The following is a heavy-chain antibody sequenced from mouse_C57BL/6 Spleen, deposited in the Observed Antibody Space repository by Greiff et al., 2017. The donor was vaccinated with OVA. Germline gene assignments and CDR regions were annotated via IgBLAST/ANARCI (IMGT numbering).Heavy chain of an antibody. CDR1: GYTFTSYW. Sequence: VQLQQPGAELVKPGASVKLSCKASGYTFTSYWMHWVKQRPGQGLEWIGMIHPNSGSTNYNEKFKSKATLTVDKSSSTAYMQLSSLTSEDSAVYYCASYYGSSYWFAYWGQGTLVTVSA. J-gene: IGHJ3*01. CDR2: IHPNSGST. CDR3: ASYYGSSYWFAY. V-gene: IGHV1-64*01. D-gene: IGHD1-1*01.